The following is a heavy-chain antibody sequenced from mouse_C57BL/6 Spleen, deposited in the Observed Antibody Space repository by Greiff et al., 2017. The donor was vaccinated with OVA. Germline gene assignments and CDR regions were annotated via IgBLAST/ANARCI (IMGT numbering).Heavy chain of an antibody. J-gene: IGHJ2*01. D-gene: IGHD4-1*01. CDR3: ARELTGDFDY. CDR1: GFTFSSYG. CDR2: ISSGGSYT. Sequence: EVQLVESGGDLVKPGGSLKLSCAASGFTFSSYGMSWVRQTPDKRLEWVATISSGGSYTYYPDSVKGRFTISRDNAKNTLYLQMSSLKSEDTAMDYCARELTGDFDYWGQGTTLTVSS. V-gene: IGHV5-6*01.